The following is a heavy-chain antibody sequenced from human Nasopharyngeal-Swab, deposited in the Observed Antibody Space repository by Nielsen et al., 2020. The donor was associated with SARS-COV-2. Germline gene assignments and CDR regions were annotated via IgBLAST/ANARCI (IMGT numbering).Heavy chain of an antibody. CDR1: GYTFTGYY. Sequence: ASVKVSCNASGYTFTGYYMHWVRQAPGQGLEWMGRINPNSGGTNYAQKFQGRVTMTRDTSISTAYMELSRLRSDDTAVYYCARDQLRLGELSLNAEPDAFDIWGQGTMVTVSS. D-gene: IGHD3-16*02. V-gene: IGHV1-2*06. CDR3: ARDQLRLGELSLNAEPDAFDI. CDR2: INPNSGGT. J-gene: IGHJ3*02.